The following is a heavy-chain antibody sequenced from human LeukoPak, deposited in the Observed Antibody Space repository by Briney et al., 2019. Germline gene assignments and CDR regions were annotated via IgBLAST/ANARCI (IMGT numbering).Heavy chain of an antibody. V-gene: IGHV4-39*01. D-gene: IGHD2-15*01. Sequence: SETLSLTCTVSGGSISSSSYYWGWIRQPPGKGLEWIGSIYYSGSTYYNPSLKSRVTISVDTSKNQFSLKLSSVTAADTAVYYCARHNGVGGCYSRWGQGTLVTVSS. CDR3: ARHNGVGGCYSR. J-gene: IGHJ4*02. CDR1: GGSISSSSYY. CDR2: IYYSGST.